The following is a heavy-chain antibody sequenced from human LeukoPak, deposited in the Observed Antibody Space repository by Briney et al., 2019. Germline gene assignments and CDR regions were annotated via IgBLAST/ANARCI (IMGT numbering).Heavy chain of an antibody. V-gene: IGHV4-59*01. D-gene: IGHD1-1*01. CDR2: SYHRGST. CDR1: GGSISNYY. J-gene: IGHJ4*02. Sequence: PSETLSLTCTVSGGSISNYYWSWIRQSPGKRPEWIGWSYHRGSTTYNPSLKSRVAISVDTSKNQFSLKLTSVTAADTAVYYCARDRELGYWGQGILVTVSS. CDR3: ARDRELGY.